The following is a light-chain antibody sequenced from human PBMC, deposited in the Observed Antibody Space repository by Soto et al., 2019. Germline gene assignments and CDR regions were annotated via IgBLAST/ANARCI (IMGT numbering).Light chain of an antibody. Sequence: EIVLTQSPGTLSLSPGEGATLSCRASQSVSSSYLAWYQQKPGQAPRLLIYGASSRATGIPDRFSGSGSGTDFTFTISRLEPEDFAVYYCQQYGSSRTFGQGTKVDIK. CDR1: QSVSSSY. V-gene: IGKV3-20*01. CDR3: QQYGSSRT. J-gene: IGKJ1*01. CDR2: GAS.